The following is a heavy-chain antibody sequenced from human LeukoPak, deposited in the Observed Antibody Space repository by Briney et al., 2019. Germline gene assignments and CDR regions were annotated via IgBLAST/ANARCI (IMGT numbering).Heavy chain of an antibody. CDR3: ARAHPNYYDSSGYYIFDY. J-gene: IGHJ4*02. CDR1: SASITSSPYF. Sequence: SETLSLTCTVSSASITSSPYFWGWIRQSPGKGLEWIGSISYSGTTYYNPSLKSRVTISVDTSKNQFSLKLSSVTAADTAVYYCARAHPNYYDSSGYYIFDYWGQGTLVTVSS. D-gene: IGHD3-22*01. CDR2: ISYSGTT. V-gene: IGHV4-39*01.